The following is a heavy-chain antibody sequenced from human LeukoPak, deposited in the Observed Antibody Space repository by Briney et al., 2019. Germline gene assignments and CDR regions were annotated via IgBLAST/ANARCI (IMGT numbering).Heavy chain of an antibody. CDR2: IYYSGST. V-gene: IGHV4-39*07. D-gene: IGHD2-2*01. CDR3: ARGGVGYCSSTSCYYNAFDI. Sequence: SETLSLTCTVSGGSISSSSYYWGWIRQPPGKGLEWIGSIYYSGSTYYNPSLKSRVTISVDTFKNQFSLKLSSVTAADTAVYYCARGGVGYCSSTSCYYNAFDIWGQGTMVTVSS. CDR1: GGSISSSSYY. J-gene: IGHJ3*02.